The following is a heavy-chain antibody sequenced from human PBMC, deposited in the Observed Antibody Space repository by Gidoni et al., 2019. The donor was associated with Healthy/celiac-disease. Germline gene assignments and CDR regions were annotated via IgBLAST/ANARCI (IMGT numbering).Heavy chain of an antibody. CDR2: ISYDGSNK. CDR3: ANLGTTEYYYYYYMDV. CDR1: GFTFSSYG. Sequence: QVQLVESGGGGVQPGRSLRLSCAASGFTFSSYGMHWVRQAPGKGLVWVAVISYDGSNKYYADSVKGRFTISRDNSKNTLYLQMNSLRAEDTAVYYCANLGTTEYYYYYYMDVWGKGTTVTVSS. D-gene: IGHD1-1*01. J-gene: IGHJ6*03. V-gene: IGHV3-30*18.